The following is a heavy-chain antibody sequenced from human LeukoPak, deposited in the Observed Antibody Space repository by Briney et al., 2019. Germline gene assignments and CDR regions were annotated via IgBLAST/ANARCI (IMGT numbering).Heavy chain of an antibody. Sequence: ASVKVSCKASGYTFTSYGISWVRQAPGQGLEWMGWISAYNGNTNYAQKLQGRVTMTTDTSTSTAYMELRSLRSDDTAVYYCARGGEKVVVPAAVGAYYYYYGMDVWGQGTTVTVSS. CDR3: ARGGEKVVVPAAVGAYYYYYGMDV. CDR1: GYTFTSYG. D-gene: IGHD2-2*01. J-gene: IGHJ6*02. V-gene: IGHV1-18*01. CDR2: ISAYNGNT.